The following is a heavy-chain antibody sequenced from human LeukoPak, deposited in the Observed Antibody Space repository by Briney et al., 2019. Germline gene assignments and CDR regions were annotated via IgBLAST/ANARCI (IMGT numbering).Heavy chain of an antibody. CDR2: VGGNSAYT. CDR1: GYTFTSFG. D-gene: IGHD3-9*01. J-gene: IGHJ6*02. Sequence: GASVKVSCKASGYTFTSFGISWLRQAPGQGLEWMGWVGGNSAYTNSAQKLQDRVTMTTDTSTNTAYMELRSLRSDDTAVYYCARDSPYYDILTGYPRSYYGMDVWGQGTTVTVSS. V-gene: IGHV1-18*01. CDR3: ARDSPYYDILTGYPRSYYGMDV.